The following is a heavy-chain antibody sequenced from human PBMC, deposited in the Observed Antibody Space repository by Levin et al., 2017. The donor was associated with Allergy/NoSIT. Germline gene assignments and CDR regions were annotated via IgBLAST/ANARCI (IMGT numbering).Heavy chain of an antibody. J-gene: IGHJ6*02. CDR3: ADVGRSHGLDV. CDR2: ITNKDNGYSA. V-gene: IGHV3-72*01. D-gene: IGHD1-26*01. CDR1: GFTFSDHY. Sequence: QSGGSLRLSCVGSGFTFSDHYIDWVRQAPGRGLEWLGRITNKDNGYSAEYVASVKCRLTISRDDSKNSVYLQMNSLKSEDTAVYYCADVGRSHGLDVWGQGTTVTVSS.